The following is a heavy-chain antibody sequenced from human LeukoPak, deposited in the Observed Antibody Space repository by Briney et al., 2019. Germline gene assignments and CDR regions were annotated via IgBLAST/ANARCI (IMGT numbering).Heavy chain of an antibody. CDR2: IIPIFGTA. CDR1: GGTFSSYA. V-gene: IGHV1-69*05. CDR3: ASNGRGMTTFRSGGVNAFDI. J-gene: IGHJ3*02. Sequence: GASVKVSCKASGGTFSSYAISWVRQAPGQGLEWMGGIIPIFGTANYAQKFQGRVTITTDESTSTAYMELSSLRSEDTAVYYCASNGRGMTTFRSGGVNAFDIWGQGAMVTVSS. D-gene: IGHD3-16*01.